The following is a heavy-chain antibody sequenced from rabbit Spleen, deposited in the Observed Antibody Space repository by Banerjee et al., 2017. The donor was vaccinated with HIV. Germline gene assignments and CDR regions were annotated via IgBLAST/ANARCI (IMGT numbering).Heavy chain of an antibody. CDR2: IYAGSSGIT. Sequence: QEQLVESGGGLVQPEGSLTLTCTASGFSFSNSYFMCWVRQAPGKGLEWIACIYAGSSGITYYASWAKGRFTFSKTSSTTVTLQMTSLTAADTATYFCARDNAGGSYFALWGPGTLVTVS. J-gene: IGHJ6*01. CDR1: GFSFSNSYF. V-gene: IGHV1S45*01. CDR3: ARDNAGGSYFAL. D-gene: IGHD8-1*01.